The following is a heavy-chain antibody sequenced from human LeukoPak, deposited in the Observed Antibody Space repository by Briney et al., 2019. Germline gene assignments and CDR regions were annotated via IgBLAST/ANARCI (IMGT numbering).Heavy chain of an antibody. Sequence: PSETLSLTCAVSGYSISSGYYWGWIRQPPGKGLGGIGSIYHSGSTYYNPSLKSRVTISVDTSKNQFPLKLSSVTAADTAVYYCARRVPGYDSSGPEDAFDIWGQGTMVTVSS. CDR2: IYHSGST. V-gene: IGHV4-38-2*01. CDR3: ARRVPGYDSSGPEDAFDI. D-gene: IGHD3-22*01. J-gene: IGHJ3*02. CDR1: GYSISSGYY.